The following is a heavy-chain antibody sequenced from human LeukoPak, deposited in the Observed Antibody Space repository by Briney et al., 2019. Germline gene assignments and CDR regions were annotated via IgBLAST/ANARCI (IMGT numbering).Heavy chain of an antibody. D-gene: IGHD6-13*01. CDR3: ARWGSIAAARFDY. V-gene: IGHV4-59*01. CDR2: IYSSGST. CDR1: GGSISNYY. J-gene: IGHJ4*02. Sequence: SETLSLTCTASGGSISNYYWSWIRQPPGKGLAWIGYIYSSGSTNFNPSLKSRVTISVDTSKNHFSLNLSSVTAADTAVYYCARWGSIAAARFDYWGQGTLVTVSS.